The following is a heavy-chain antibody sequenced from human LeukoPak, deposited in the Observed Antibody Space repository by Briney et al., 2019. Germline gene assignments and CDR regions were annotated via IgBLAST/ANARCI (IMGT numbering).Heavy chain of an antibody. CDR3: AKVDRVGTVTTYDY. CDR1: GFAFSSYA. CDR2: ISGSGGST. D-gene: IGHD4-17*01. V-gene: IGHV3-23*01. Sequence: GGTLRLSCAASGFAFSSYAMSWVRQAPGKGLEWVSAISGSGGSTYYADSVKGRFTISRDNSKNTLYLQMNSLRAEDTAVYYCAKVDRVGTVTTYDYWGQGTLVTVSS. J-gene: IGHJ4*02.